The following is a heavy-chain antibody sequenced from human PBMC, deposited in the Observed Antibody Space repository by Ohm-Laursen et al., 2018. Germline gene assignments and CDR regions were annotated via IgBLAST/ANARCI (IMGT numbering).Heavy chain of an antibody. CDR3: ARGSGTPWGLYFDH. CDR1: GFTFSDCW. CDR2: IKQDGSEK. V-gene: IGHV3-7*01. D-gene: IGHD1/OR15-1a*01. J-gene: IGHJ4*02. Sequence: SLRLSCSASGFTFSDCWMSWVRQAPGKGLEWVANIKQDGSEKYFLDSVKGRFTFSRDNAKNSVSLQMNSLRGEDTAVYYCARGSGTPWGLYFDHWGQGALVTVSS.